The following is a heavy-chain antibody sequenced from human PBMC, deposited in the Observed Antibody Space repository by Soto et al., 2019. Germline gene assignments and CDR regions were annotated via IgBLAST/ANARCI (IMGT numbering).Heavy chain of an antibody. J-gene: IGHJ6*02. CDR2: ISSSSSYI. V-gene: IGHV3-21*01. D-gene: IGHD1-20*01. CDR1: GFTFSAYS. CDR3: ATVTGTLDV. Sequence: ESGGGLVKPGGSLRLSCAASGFTFSAYSMNWVRQAPGKGLEWVSSISSSSSYIYYADSLKGRFTISRDNAKNSLYLQMNSLRAEDTAVYYCATVTGTLDVWGQGTTVTVSS.